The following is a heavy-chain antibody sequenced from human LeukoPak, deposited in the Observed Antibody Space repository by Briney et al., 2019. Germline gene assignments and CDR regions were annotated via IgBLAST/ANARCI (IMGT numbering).Heavy chain of an antibody. V-gene: IGHV3-7*01. CDR2: IKQDESEK. D-gene: IGHD3-10*01. J-gene: IGHJ6*03. CDR3: ARVWYYDSGTYSDLYYYYYMDV. Sequence: GGSLRLSCEASGFTFNNYWMSWFRQAPGKGLEWVANIKQDESEKNYVDSVKGRFTISRDNVKNSLYLQMNSLRAEDTAVYYCARVWYYDSGTYSDLYYYYYMDVWGKGTTVTVSS. CDR1: GFTFNNYW.